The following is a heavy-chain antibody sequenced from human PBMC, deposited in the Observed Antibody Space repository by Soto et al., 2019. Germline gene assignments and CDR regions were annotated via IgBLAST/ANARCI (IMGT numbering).Heavy chain of an antibody. D-gene: IGHD3-22*01. J-gene: IGHJ4*02. CDR1: GGSISSYY. CDR3: ARGSHYYDSSGYYWVY. CDR2: IYYTGST. V-gene: IGHV4-59*01. Sequence: SETLSLTCTVSGGSISSYYWSWIRQPPGKGLEFIGYIYYTGSTNYNPSLKSRVTISVDTSKSQFSLKLSSMTAADTAVYYCARGSHYYDSSGYYWVYWGQGTLVTVSS.